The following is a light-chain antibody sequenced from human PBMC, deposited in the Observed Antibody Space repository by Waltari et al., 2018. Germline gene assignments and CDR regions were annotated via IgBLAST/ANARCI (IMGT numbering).Light chain of an antibody. CDR3: NSYTTGSTLTVI. Sequence: QSALTQPASVSGSPGQSITISCTGTSSDIGNYNFVSWYQQHPGKAPTLIIYDVSNRPSGVSNRCSGSWSGNTASLTISGLQAEDEADYYCNSYTTGSTLTVIFGGGTKLTVL. J-gene: IGLJ2*01. V-gene: IGLV2-14*03. CDR2: DVS. CDR1: SSDIGNYNF.